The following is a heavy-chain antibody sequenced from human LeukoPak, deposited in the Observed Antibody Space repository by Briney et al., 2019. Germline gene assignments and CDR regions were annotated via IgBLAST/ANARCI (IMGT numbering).Heavy chain of an antibody. D-gene: IGHD3-10*01. CDR2: IYHSGTT. CDR3: ARSISAMVRGAPYY. V-gene: IGHV4-4*02. CDR1: GDSISSINW. Sequence: KASETLSLTCAASGDSISSINWWSWVRQSPGKGPGWIGEIYHSGTTNYNPSLKNRVAISIDKPKNQFSLRLNSVTAADTAVYYCARSISAMVRGAPYYWGQGTRVTVSS. J-gene: IGHJ4*02.